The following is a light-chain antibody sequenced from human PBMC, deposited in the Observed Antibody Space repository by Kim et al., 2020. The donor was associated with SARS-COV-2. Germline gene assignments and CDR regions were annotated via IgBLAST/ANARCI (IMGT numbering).Light chain of an antibody. V-gene: IGKV1-27*01. Sequence: ASVGDRVTIPGRASQDISNDLAWYQQRPGKAPQLLIYDASALQSGVPSRFSGSGSGTDFTLTISIRQPEDVATYFCQNYNSAPLTFGGGTKVDIK. CDR2: DAS. J-gene: IGKJ4*01. CDR3: QNYNSAPLT. CDR1: QDISND.